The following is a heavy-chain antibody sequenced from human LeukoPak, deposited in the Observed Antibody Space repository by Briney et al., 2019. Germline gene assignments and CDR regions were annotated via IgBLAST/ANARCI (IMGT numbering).Heavy chain of an antibody. J-gene: IGHJ4*02. V-gene: IGHV4-61*01. Sequence: SETLSLTCTVSGGSVSSGSYYWSWIRQPPGKGLEWIGYIYYSGSTNYSPSLKSRVTISVDTSKNQFSLKLSSVTAADTAVYYCAREVSGYYGSGSYPDYWGQGTLVTVSS. D-gene: IGHD3-10*01. CDR1: GGSVSSGSYY. CDR2: IYYSGST. CDR3: AREVSGYYGSGSYPDY.